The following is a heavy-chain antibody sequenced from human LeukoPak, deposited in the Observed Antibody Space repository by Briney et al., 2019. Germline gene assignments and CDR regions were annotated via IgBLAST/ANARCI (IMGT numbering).Heavy chain of an antibody. CDR3: ARGGRVLRYFDWLSEPTNYFDY. CDR1: GYTFTGYY. V-gene: IGHV1-2*02. CDR2: INPNSGGT. J-gene: IGHJ4*02. D-gene: IGHD3-9*01. Sequence: ASVKVSCEASGYTFTGYYMHWVRQAPGQGLEWMGWINPNSGGTNYAQKFQGRVTMTRDTSISTAYMELSRLRSDDTAVYYCARGGRVLRYFDWLSEPTNYFDYWGQGTLVTVSS.